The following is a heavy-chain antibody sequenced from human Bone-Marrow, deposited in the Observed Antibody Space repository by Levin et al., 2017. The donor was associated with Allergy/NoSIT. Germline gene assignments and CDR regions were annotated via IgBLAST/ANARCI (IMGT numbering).Heavy chain of an antibody. J-gene: IGHJ5*02. Sequence: KVSCKGSGYSFTSYWIGWVRQMPGKGLEWMGIIYPGDSDTRYSPSFQGQVTISADKSISTAYLQWSSLKASDTAMYYCAGWNCSSTSCYVGWFDPWGQGTLVTVSS. CDR1: GYSFTSYW. D-gene: IGHD2-2*01. V-gene: IGHV5-51*01. CDR2: IYPGDSDT. CDR3: AGWNCSSTSCYVGWFDP.